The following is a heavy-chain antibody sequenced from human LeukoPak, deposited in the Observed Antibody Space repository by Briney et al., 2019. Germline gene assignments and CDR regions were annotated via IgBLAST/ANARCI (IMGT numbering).Heavy chain of an antibody. CDR1: GGSISSYY. J-gene: IGHJ6*02. CDR2: IYTSGST. V-gene: IGHV4-4*07. D-gene: IGHD5-12*01. Sequence: SDTLSLTCTCTGGSISSYYWSWIRQPAGKGLEWIGRIYTSGSTNYNPSHKSRVPMSVDTAKNQFSLKLSSVTAADTAVYYCARGTVYSGYDGYYYYGMDVWGQGTTVTVSS. CDR3: ARGTVYSGYDGYYYYGMDV.